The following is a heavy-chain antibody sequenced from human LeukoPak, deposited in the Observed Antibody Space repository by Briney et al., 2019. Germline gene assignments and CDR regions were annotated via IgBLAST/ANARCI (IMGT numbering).Heavy chain of an antibody. D-gene: IGHD4-23*01. V-gene: IGHV4-39*01. J-gene: IGHJ6*03. CDR2: IHYSGST. CDR1: GGSISSSNYF. Sequence: PSETLSLTCSVSGGSISSSNYFWGWIRQPPGKGLEWIASIHYSGSTYSNPSLKSRVTISVDTSKNQFSLRLSSVSAADTAVYYCARALDYGGTARWRNYYYMDVWGKGTTVTVSS. CDR3: ARALDYGGTARWRNYYYMDV.